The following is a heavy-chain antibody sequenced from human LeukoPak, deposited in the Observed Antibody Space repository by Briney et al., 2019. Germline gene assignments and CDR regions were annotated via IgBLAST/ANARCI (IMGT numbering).Heavy chain of an antibody. J-gene: IGHJ3*02. CDR2: INPNSGGT. Sequence: ASVKVSCKASGYTFTGYYMHWVRQAPGQGLEWMGWINPNSGGTNYAQKFQGRVTMTRDTSISTAYMELSRLRSADTAVYYCASGYSYGSGAFDIWGQGTMVTVSS. CDR3: ASGYSYGSGAFDI. V-gene: IGHV1-2*02. D-gene: IGHD5-18*01. CDR1: GYTFTGYY.